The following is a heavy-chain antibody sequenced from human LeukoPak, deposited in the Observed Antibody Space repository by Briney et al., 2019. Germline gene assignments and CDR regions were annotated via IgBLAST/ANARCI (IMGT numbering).Heavy chain of an antibody. CDR2: IHNDGST. V-gene: IGHV3-53*01. D-gene: IGHD3-3*02. J-gene: IGHJ4*02. Sequence: PGGSLRLSCAASGFIFSNTYMTWVRQAPGKGLEWVSVIHNDGSTYYADSVKGRFTISRDNPKNMLFLRMNSLRVEDTAVYFCASLARDYWGQGTLVSVSS. CDR3: ASLARDY. CDR1: GFIFSNTY.